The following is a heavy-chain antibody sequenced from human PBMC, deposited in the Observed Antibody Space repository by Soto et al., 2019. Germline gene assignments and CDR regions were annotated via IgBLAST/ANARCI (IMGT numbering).Heavy chain of an antibody. V-gene: IGHV3-74*01. J-gene: IGHJ6*02. Sequence: GGSLRLSCAASGFAFSTYWMHWVRQAPGKGLLWVSRIKFDGSSTYYGDSVKGRFTISRDDAKNTLFLQMNGLRVDDTAVYYCARGAKNVYAMDVWGQGTTVTFSS. CDR1: GFAFSTYW. CDR2: IKFDGSST. D-gene: IGHD1-1*01. CDR3: ARGAKNVYAMDV.